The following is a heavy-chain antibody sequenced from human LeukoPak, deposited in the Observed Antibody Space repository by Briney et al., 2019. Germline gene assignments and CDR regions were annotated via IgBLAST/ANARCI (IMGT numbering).Heavy chain of an antibody. CDR3: ARKGSAAAGRTFDY. V-gene: IGHV4-59*01. Sequence: SETLSLTCTVSGGSISSYYWSWIRQPPGKGLEWIGYIYYSGSTNYNPSLKSRVTISVDTSKNQFSLKLSSVTAADTAVYYCARKGSAAAGRTFDYWGQGTLVTVSS. D-gene: IGHD6-13*01. CDR1: GGSISSYY. CDR2: IYYSGST. J-gene: IGHJ4*02.